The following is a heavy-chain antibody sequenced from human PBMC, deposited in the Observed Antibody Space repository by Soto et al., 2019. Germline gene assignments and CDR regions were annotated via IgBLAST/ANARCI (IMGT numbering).Heavy chain of an antibody. D-gene: IGHD3-22*01. CDR3: SSPRQISISGYYYEENAFDI. CDR1: GFTFSSYW. J-gene: IGHJ3*02. CDR2: INSDGSST. V-gene: IGHV3-74*01. Sequence: PGGSLRLSCAASGFTFSSYWMHWVRQAPGKGLVWVSRINSDGSSTSYADSVKGRFTISRDNAKNTLYLQMNSLRAEDTAVYYCSSPRQISISGYYYEENAFDIWGQGTMVTVS.